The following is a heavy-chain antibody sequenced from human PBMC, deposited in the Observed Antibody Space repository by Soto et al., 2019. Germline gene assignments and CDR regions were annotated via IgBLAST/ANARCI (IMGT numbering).Heavy chain of an antibody. D-gene: IGHD5-18*01. CDR3: ARGLNGYLHYFDY. CDR2: INAGNGNT. J-gene: IGHJ4*02. Sequence: VASVKVSCKASGYTFTSYAMHWVRQAPGQRLEWMGWINAGNGNTKYSQKFQGRVTITRDTSASTAYMELSSLRSEDTAVYYCARGLNGYLHYFDYWGQGTPVTGLL. V-gene: IGHV1-3*01. CDR1: GYTFTSYA.